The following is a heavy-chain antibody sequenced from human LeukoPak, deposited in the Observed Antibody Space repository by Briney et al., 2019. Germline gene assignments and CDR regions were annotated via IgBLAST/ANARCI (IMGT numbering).Heavy chain of an antibody. CDR1: GGSISSYY. D-gene: IGHD3-22*01. Sequence: SETLSLTCTVSGGSISSYYWSWIRQPPGKGLEWIGYIYYSGSTNYNPSLKSRVTISVDTSKNQFSLKLSSVTAADTAVYYCARGGYYYDSSGYPKQLTFDYWGQGTLVTVSS. CDR3: ARGGYYYDSSGYPKQLTFDY. J-gene: IGHJ4*02. V-gene: IGHV4-59*01. CDR2: IYYSGST.